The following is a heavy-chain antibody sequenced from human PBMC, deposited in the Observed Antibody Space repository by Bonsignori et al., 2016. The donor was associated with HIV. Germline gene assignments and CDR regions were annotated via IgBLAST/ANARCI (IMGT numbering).Heavy chain of an antibody. Sequence: WIRQPPGKGLEWVGRIKSKSDGGSTDYATPVKGRFTISRDDSHDKVYLEMNSLKAEDTAVYHCTTNFVLEYSSANWGPGTLVTVSS. V-gene: IGHV3-15*01. J-gene: IGHJ4*02. D-gene: IGHD2/OR15-2a*01. CDR3: TTNFVLEYSSAN. CDR2: IKSKSDGGST.